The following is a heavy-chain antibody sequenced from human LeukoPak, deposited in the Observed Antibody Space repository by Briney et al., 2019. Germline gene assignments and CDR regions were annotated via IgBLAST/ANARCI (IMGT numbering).Heavy chain of an antibody. CDR1: GFTFSSYE. Sequence: PGGSLRLSCAASGFTFSSYEMNWVRQAPGKGLEWVSYISSGSTIYYADSVRGRFTISRDNAKNSLYLQMNSLRAEDTAVYYCASQDRWGQGTLVTVSS. J-gene: IGHJ4*02. V-gene: IGHV3-48*03. CDR3: ASQDR. CDR2: ISSGSTI. D-gene: IGHD1-14*01.